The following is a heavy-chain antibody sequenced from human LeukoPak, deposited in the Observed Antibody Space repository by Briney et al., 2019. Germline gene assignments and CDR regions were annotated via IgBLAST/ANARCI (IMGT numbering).Heavy chain of an antibody. Sequence: GGSLRLSCAASGFTFSSYAMHWVRQAPGKGLEYVSAISSNGGSTYYANSVKGRFTISRDNSKNTLYLQMGSLRAEDMAVYYCARGSVTGDEAFDIWGQGTMVTVSS. CDR1: GFTFSSYA. CDR2: ISSNGGST. D-gene: IGHD1-20*01. J-gene: IGHJ3*02. CDR3: ARGSVTGDEAFDI. V-gene: IGHV3-64*01.